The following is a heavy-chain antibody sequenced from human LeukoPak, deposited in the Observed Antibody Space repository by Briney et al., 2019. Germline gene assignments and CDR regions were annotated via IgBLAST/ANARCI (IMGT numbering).Heavy chain of an antibody. CDR1: VGSFSGHY. J-gene: IGHJ2*01. Sequence: SETLSLTCAAYVGSFSGHYWSWIRQPPGKGLEWIGEINDSGSTNYNPSLKSRVTISVVTSKNQFSLKLRSVTAADTAVYYCAREHEGYFDLWGRGNLVTVSS. CDR2: INDSGST. CDR3: AREHEGYFDL. V-gene: IGHV4-34*01.